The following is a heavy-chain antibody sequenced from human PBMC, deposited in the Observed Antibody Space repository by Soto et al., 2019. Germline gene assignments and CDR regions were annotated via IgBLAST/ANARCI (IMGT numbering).Heavy chain of an antibody. Sequence: ASVKVSCKTSGYTFAAYYIHWIQQAPGQGLEWMGWINPTSGGTVYAQNFQDRVTMTRDTSISTAYMELRRLNSDDTAVYYCARDPDYGDYWGYFFDSWGQGTPVHRLL. CDR3: ARDPDYGDYWGYFFDS. CDR1: GYTFAAYY. V-gene: IGHV1-2*02. J-gene: IGHJ4*02. CDR2: INPTSGGT. D-gene: IGHD4-17*01.